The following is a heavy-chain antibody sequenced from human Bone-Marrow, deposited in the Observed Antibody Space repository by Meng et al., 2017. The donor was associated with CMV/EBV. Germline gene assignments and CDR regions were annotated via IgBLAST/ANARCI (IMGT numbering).Heavy chain of an antibody. CDR2: IGSKAYGGA. Sequence: GGSLRLSCAASGFTFSSYSMNWVRQAPGKGLEWVGFIGSKAYGGADYAASVKDTFTISRDDSRNIAYLQMNSLKTEDTAMYYCARDRHDSGAYYTDLWGQGTLVTVSS. J-gene: IGHJ4*02. CDR3: ARDRHDSGAYYTDL. V-gene: IGHV3-49*04. CDR1: GFTFSSYS. D-gene: IGHD3-22*01.